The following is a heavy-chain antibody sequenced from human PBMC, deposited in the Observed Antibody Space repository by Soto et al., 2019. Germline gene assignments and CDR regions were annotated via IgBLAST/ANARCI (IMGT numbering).Heavy chain of an antibody. D-gene: IGHD4-17*01. CDR3: VRNVVAVYGDHVGWFDP. CDR1: GGSISNSDYY. J-gene: IGHJ5*02. Sequence: QLQLQESGPGLVKPSETLSLTCTVSGGSISNSDYYWGWIRQSPGKGLEWIGASYYSGSTYYSPSRTGRVAISVDTSKNQFSLELGAVTVADTAVYYCVRNVVAVYGDHVGWFDPWGQGTLVTVSS. V-gene: IGHV4-39*01. CDR2: SYYSGST.